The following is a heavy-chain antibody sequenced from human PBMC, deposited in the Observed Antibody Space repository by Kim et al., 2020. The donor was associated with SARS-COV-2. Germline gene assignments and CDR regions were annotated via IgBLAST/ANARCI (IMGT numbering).Heavy chain of an antibody. CDR1: GFTVSSHY. CDR3: ARGEKYHYGS. J-gene: IGHJ4*02. D-gene: IGHD2-2*01. V-gene: IGHV3-53*01. CDR2: MYAGGNT. Sequence: GGSLRLSCAASGFTVSSHYMGWVRQAPGKGLECVSIMYAGGNTYYTDSVKGRFTISRDNSKNTLYLQMNDLRAEDTAVYHCARGEKYHYGSWGQGTLVTVSS.